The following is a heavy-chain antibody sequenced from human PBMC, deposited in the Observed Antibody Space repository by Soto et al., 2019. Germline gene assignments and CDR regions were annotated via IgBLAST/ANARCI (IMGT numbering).Heavy chain of an antibody. D-gene: IGHD4-4*01. CDR2: IGTSGGSA. Sequence: EVQLLESGGGLVQPGGSLRLSCAASGFTFSNYGMTWVRQAPGKGLEWVSGIGTSGGSAYYADSVQGRFTISRDNSRTTLYLQMDSLSAEDTAVYYCAKGPSNRDYWGQGTLVTVSS. CDR1: GFTFSNYG. V-gene: IGHV3-23*01. J-gene: IGHJ4*02. CDR3: AKGPSNRDY.